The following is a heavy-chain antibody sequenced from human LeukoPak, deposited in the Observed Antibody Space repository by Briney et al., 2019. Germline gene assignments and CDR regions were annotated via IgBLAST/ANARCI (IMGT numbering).Heavy chain of an antibody. D-gene: IGHD1-26*01. CDR3: AKKRGDTRGAFDS. V-gene: IGHV3-74*01. CDR2: IDGGGSST. CDR1: GFTFSYHW. J-gene: IGHJ5*01. Sequence: GGSLRLSCGASGFTFSYHWMHWVRQVPGKGLLWVSRIDGGGSSTSYADSVKGRFTISRDNSKNTLYLQLNSLRAEDTAVYYCAKKRGDTRGAFDSWGQGTLVIVSS.